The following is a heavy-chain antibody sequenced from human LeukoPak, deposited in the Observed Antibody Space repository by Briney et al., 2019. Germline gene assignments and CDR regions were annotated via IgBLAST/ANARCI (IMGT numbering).Heavy chain of an antibody. CDR1: GFTFSSYA. Sequence: GGSLRLSCAASGFTFSSYAMSWVRQAPGKGLEWVSAISGSGGSTYYANSVKGRFTISRDNSKNTLYLQMNSLEVEDTAIYYCARDWARCGAGCYSRADAFDIWGQGTMVTVSS. CDR2: ISGSGGST. J-gene: IGHJ3*02. CDR3: ARDWARCGAGCYSRADAFDI. V-gene: IGHV3-23*01. D-gene: IGHD2-21*02.